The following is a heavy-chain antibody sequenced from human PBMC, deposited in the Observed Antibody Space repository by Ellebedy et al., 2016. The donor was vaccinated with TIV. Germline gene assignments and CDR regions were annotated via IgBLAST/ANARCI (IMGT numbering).Heavy chain of an antibody. Sequence: SETLSLTXTVSGGSISSGGYYWSWIRQHPGKGLEWIGYIYYSGSTYYNPSLKSRVTISVDTSKNQFSLKLSSVTAADTAVYYCAVVVIAMQAFDYWGQGTLVTVSS. CDR1: GGSISSGGYY. CDR2: IYYSGST. J-gene: IGHJ4*02. D-gene: IGHD2-21*01. CDR3: AVVVIAMQAFDY. V-gene: IGHV4-31*03.